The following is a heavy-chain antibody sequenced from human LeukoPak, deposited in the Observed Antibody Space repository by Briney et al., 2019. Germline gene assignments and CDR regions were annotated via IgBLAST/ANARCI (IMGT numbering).Heavy chain of an antibody. CDR1: GGSISSYY. V-gene: IGHV4-59*08. Sequence: PSETLSLTCTVSGGSISSYYWSWIRQPPGKGLEWIGYIYYSGSTNYNPSLKSRVTISVDTSKNQFSLKLSSVTAADTAAYYCARPVYSSSWYYFDYWGQGTLVTVSS. D-gene: IGHD6-13*01. CDR2: IYYSGST. J-gene: IGHJ4*02. CDR3: ARPVYSSSWYYFDY.